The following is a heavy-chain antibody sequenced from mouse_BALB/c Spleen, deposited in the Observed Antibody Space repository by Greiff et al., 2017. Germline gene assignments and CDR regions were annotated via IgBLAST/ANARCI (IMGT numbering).Heavy chain of an antibody. D-gene: IGHD2-1*01. V-gene: IGHV5-6-4*01. J-gene: IGHJ3*01. CDR1: GFTFSSYT. CDR3: TRDYGNYEGFAY. CDR2: ISSGGSYT. Sequence: DVMLVESGGGLVKPGGSLKLSCAASGFTFSSYTMSWVRQTPEKRLEWVATISSGGSYTYYPDSVKGRFTISRDNAKNTLYLQMSSLKSEDTAMYYCTRDYGNYEGFAYWGQGTLVTVSA.